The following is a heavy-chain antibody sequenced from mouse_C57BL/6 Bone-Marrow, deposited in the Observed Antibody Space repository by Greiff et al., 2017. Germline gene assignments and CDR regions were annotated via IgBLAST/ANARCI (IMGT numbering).Heavy chain of an antibody. D-gene: IGHD1-1*01. Sequence: QVQLQQPGAELAKPGASVKLSCKASGYTFTSYWMHWVKQRPGQGLEWLGYINPSSGYTKYNQKFKAQATLTVDKSSSTAYMQLSSLTYEYSAIYYCASPLVLLRYRAWFAYWGQGTLVTVSA. V-gene: IGHV1-7*01. J-gene: IGHJ3*01. CDR2: INPSSGYT. CDR3: ASPLVLLRYRAWFAY. CDR1: GYTFTSYW.